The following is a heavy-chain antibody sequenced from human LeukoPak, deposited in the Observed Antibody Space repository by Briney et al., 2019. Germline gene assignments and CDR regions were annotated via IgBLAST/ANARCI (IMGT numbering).Heavy chain of an antibody. J-gene: IGHJ3*02. CDR3: ARVEITIFGVVIGAFDI. V-gene: IGHV4-59*01. CDR1: GGSISSYY. CDR2: IYYSGST. Sequence: PSETLSLTCTVSGGSISSYYWSWIRQPPGKGLEWIGYIYYSGSTNYNASLKSRVTISVDTSKNQFSLKLSSVTAADTAVYYCARVEITIFGVVIGAFDIWGQGTMVTVSS. D-gene: IGHD3-3*01.